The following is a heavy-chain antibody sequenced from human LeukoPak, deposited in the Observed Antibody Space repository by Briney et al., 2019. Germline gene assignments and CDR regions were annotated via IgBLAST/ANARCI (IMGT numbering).Heavy chain of an antibody. CDR1: GYTFTSYG. V-gene: IGHV1-18*01. D-gene: IGHD3-3*01. CDR2: ISAYNGNT. Sequence: ASVKVSCKASGYTFTSYGISWVRQAPGQGLEWMGWISAYNGNTNYAQKLQGRVTMTTDTSTSTAYMELSRLRSDDTAVYYCASRLEGGDYYYYMDVWGKGTTVTISS. CDR3: ASRLEGGDYYYYMDV. J-gene: IGHJ6*03.